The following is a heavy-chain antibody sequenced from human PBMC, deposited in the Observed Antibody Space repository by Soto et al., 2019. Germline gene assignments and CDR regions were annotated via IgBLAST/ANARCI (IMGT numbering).Heavy chain of an antibody. CDR1: GFAFSDYW. CDR3: ARSSGWTGDY. CDR2: IKQDGSEI. J-gene: IGHJ4*02. V-gene: IGHV3-7*04. Sequence: EVQLVESGGGLVQPGGSLRLSCVASGFAFSDYWMNWVRQVPGKGLEWVANIKQDGSEIHYVDSVKGRFTISRDNAKNTLFLQMNSLRADDTAVYYCARSSGWTGDYWCQGILVTVSS. D-gene: IGHD3-10*01.